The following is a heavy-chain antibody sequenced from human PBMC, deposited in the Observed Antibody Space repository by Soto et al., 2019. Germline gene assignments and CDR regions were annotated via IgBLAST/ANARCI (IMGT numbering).Heavy chain of an antibody. Sequence: PGGSLRLSCAASEFTFDKYYMTWVRQAPGKGPEWVANIKPDGSEQYYVDSVKGRFTIPRDNANNSLYLQMNSLRAEDTAVYFCARGNWNYYYGFDVWGQGTTVTVSS. V-gene: IGHV3-7*01. J-gene: IGHJ6*02. CDR1: EFTFDKYY. CDR2: IKPDGSEQ. CDR3: ARGNWNYYYGFDV. D-gene: IGHD1-20*01.